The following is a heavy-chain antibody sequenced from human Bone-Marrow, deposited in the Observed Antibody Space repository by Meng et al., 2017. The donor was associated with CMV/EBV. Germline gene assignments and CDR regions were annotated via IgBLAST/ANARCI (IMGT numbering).Heavy chain of an antibody. Sequence: ASVKVSCKASGYTFTSYGISWVRQAPGQGLEWMGWISAYNGNTNYAQKLQGRVTMTTDTSTSTAYMELRSLRSEDTAVYYCGRGGYCSSTSCLYYYYYGMDVWGQGTTVTVSS. V-gene: IGHV1-18*01. CDR3: GRGGYCSSTSCLYYYYYGMDV. CDR2: ISAYNGNT. CDR1: GYTFTSYG. J-gene: IGHJ6*02. D-gene: IGHD2-2*01.